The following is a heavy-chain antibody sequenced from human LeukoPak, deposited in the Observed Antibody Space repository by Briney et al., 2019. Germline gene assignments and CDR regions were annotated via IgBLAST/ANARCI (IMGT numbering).Heavy chain of an antibody. V-gene: IGHV4-31*03. CDR1: GGSISSGGHY. Sequence: PSETLSLTCTASGGSISSGGHYWNWIRQHPGKGLEWIGYIYYSGSTYYNPSLKSRVTMSLDTSKNQFSLRLSSVTAADTAVYSCARGRYGSGSYDYFDYWGQGTPVTVSS. CDR2: IYYSGST. J-gene: IGHJ4*02. D-gene: IGHD3-10*01. CDR3: ARGRYGSGSYDYFDY.